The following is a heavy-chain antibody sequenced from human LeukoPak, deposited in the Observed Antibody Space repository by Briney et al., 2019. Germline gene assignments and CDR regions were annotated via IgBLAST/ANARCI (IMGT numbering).Heavy chain of an antibody. Sequence: SETLSLTCTVSGGSISSYYWSWIRQPPGKGLEWIGYIYYSGSTNYNPSLKSRVTISVDTSKNQFSLKLSSVTAADTAVYYCARMPDAEYFQRWGQGTLVTVSS. J-gene: IGHJ1*01. V-gene: IGHV4-59*08. D-gene: IGHD2-2*01. CDR2: IYYSGST. CDR3: ARMPDAEYFQR. CDR1: GGSISSYY.